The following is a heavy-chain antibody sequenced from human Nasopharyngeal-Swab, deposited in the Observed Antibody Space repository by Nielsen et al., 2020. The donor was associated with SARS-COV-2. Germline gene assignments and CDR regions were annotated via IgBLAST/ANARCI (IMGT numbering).Heavy chain of an antibody. Sequence: GESLKISCAASGFTFSSYGMHWVRQAPGKGLEWVAVIWYDGSNKYYADSVKGRFTISRDNSKNTLYLQMNSLRAEDTAVYYCAREGRVCSSTSCYEAWYYYYGMDVWGQGTTVTVSS. CDR3: AREGRVCSSTSCYEAWYYYYGMDV. V-gene: IGHV3-33*01. CDR2: IWYDGSNK. D-gene: IGHD2-2*01. J-gene: IGHJ6*02. CDR1: GFTFSSYG.